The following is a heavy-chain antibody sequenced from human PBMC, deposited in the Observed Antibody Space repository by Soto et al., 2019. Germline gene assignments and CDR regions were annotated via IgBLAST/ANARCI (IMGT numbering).Heavy chain of an antibody. CDR2: IYHSGST. CDR1: GGSISSSNW. Sequence: QVQLQESGPGLVKPSGTLSLTCAVSGGSISSSNWWSWVRQPPGKGLEWIGEIYHSGSTNYNPSLKRRVTISVDNSMYRFPLNLSCVSAADRAVYYCARTYYYDSSCSETRQSFCGWFDPWGQGTLVTVSS. D-gene: IGHD3-22*01. J-gene: IGHJ5*02. V-gene: IGHV4-4*02. CDR3: ARTYYYDSSCSETRQSFCGWFDP.